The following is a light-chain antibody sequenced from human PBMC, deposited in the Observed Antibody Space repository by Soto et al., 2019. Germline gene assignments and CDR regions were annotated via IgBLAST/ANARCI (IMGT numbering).Light chain of an antibody. CDR3: QQYNNWPPIT. V-gene: IGKV3-20*01. CDR2: GAS. Sequence: EIVLTQSPGTLSLSPGERATLSCRATESVSSNYLAWYQQKPGQAPRVLIYGASIRATGIPDRFSGSGSETDFTLTISSLQSEDFAVYYCQQYNNWPPITFGQGTRLEIK. J-gene: IGKJ5*01. CDR1: ESVSSNY.